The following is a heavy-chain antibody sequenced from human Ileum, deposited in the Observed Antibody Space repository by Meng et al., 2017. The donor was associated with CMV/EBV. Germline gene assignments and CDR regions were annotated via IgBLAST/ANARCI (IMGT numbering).Heavy chain of an antibody. D-gene: IGHD4-11*01. CDR2: ITSTTGTI. J-gene: IGHJ5*02. Sequence: GGSLRLSCAASGFSFSSYSMNWVRQAPGKGLEWVSSITSTTGTIYYADSVKGRFTLFRDNAENSLHLQMNSLRANDTAVSYCASDLQISTWGQGTLVTVSS. CDR1: GFSFSSYS. V-gene: IGHV3-48*04. CDR3: ASDLQIST.